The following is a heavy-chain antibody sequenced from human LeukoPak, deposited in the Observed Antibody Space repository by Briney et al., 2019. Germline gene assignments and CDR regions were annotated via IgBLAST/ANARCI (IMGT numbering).Heavy chain of an antibody. D-gene: IGHD6-19*01. V-gene: IGHV1-46*01. J-gene: IGHJ4*02. CDR3: ASGSGWYYFDY. Sequence: ASVKVSCKASGYTFTSYYMHWVRQAPGQGLEWMGIINPSGGSTSYAQKCQGRVTMTRDMSTSTVYMELSSLRSEDTAVYYCASGSGWYYFDYWGQGTLVTVSS. CDR2: INPSGGST. CDR1: GYTFTSYY.